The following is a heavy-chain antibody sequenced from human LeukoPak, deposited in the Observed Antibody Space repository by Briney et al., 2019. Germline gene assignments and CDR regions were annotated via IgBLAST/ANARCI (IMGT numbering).Heavy chain of an antibody. CDR3: ARVAGYYGSGSNYFDY. V-gene: IGHV1-2*02. D-gene: IGHD3-10*01. CDR1: GYTFTGYY. J-gene: IGHJ4*02. CDR2: INPNSGGT. Sequence: ASVKVPCKASGYTFTGYYMHWVRQAPGQGLEWMGWINPNSGGTNYAQKFQGRVTMTRDTSISTAYMELSRLRSDDTAVYYCARVAGYYGSGSNYFDYWGQGTLVTVSS.